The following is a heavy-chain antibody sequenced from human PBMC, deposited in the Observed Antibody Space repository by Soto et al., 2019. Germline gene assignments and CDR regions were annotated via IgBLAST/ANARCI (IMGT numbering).Heavy chain of an antibody. D-gene: IGHD5-12*01. CDR3: ARADSRNGYHRPTDAFDI. CDR1: GFTFSSYG. Sequence: AGGSLRLSCAASGFTFSSYGMHWVRQAPGKGLEWVAVISYDGSNKYYADSVKGRFTISRDNSKNTLYLQMNSLRAEDTAVYYCARADSRNGYHRPTDAFDIWGQGTMVTGSS. V-gene: IGHV3-30*03. CDR2: ISYDGSNK. J-gene: IGHJ3*02.